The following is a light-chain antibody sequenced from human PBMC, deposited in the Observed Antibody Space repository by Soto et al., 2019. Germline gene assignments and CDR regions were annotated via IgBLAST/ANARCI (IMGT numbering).Light chain of an antibody. CDR2: RSS. V-gene: IGKV3-20*01. CDR3: QQYESLLWT. CDR1: ETISSSH. Sequence: EIVMTQSPATLSVSPGERATLSCRASETISSSHLAWYRQTPGQAPRLLLYRSSTRATGIPDRFSGSGSGTDFTLTISRLEPADAAVYYCQQYESLLWTFGQGTKVDSK. J-gene: IGKJ1*01.